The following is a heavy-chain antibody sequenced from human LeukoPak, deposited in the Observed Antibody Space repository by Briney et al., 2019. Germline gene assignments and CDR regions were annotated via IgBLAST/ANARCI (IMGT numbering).Heavy chain of an antibody. CDR2: ISSSGSTI. CDR1: GFTFSSYE. Sequence: PGGSLRLSCAASGFTFSSYEMNWVRQAPGKGLEWVSYISSSGSTIYYADSVKGRFTISRDNAKNSLYLQMNSLRAEDTAVYYCASIEYYYDSSGYYYPDDYWGQGTLGTVSS. CDR3: ASIEYYYDSSGYYYPDDY. D-gene: IGHD3-22*01. V-gene: IGHV3-48*03. J-gene: IGHJ4*02.